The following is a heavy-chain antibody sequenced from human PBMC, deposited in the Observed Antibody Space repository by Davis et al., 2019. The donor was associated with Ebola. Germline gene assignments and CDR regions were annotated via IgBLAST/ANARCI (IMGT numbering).Heavy chain of an antibody. CDR2: INRGGTT. V-gene: IGHV4-34*01. CDR3: VREIRRSFLGPYYFDS. D-gene: IGHD2/OR15-2a*01. Sequence: PSETLSLTCTVYGGSFSGYYWTWVRQTPGKGLEWIGEINRGGTTHYNPSLHSRVSISVDASKRQISLRVTSVTAADTAVYYCVREIRRSFLGPYYFDSWGQGTLVTVSS. CDR1: GGSFSGYY. J-gene: IGHJ4*02.